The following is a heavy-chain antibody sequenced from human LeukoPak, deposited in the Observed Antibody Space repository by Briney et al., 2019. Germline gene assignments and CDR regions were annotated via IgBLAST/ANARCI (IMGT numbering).Heavy chain of an antibody. CDR1: GGSFSGYY. J-gene: IGHJ6*02. CDR2: INHSGST. V-gene: IGHV4-34*01. Sequence: SETLSLTCAVYGGSFSGYYWSWIRQPPGKGLEWIGEINHSGSTNYNPSLKSRVTISVDTSKNQFSLKLSSVTAADTAVYYCARLGYYYYYGMDVWGQGTTVTASS. CDR3: ARLGYYYYYGMDV.